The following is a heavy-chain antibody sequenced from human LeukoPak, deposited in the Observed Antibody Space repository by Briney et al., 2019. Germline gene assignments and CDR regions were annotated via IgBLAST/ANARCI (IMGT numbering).Heavy chain of an antibody. Sequence: GGSLRLSCAASGFTFSSYGMHWVRQAPGKGLEWVAVIWYDGSNKYYADSVKGRFTISRDNSKNTLYLQMNSLRPEDTAIYYCARDRGKDYFDSWGQGTQVTVSS. V-gene: IGHV3-33*01. J-gene: IGHJ4*02. D-gene: IGHD4-23*01. CDR3: ARDRGKDYFDS. CDR1: GFTFSSYG. CDR2: IWYDGSNK.